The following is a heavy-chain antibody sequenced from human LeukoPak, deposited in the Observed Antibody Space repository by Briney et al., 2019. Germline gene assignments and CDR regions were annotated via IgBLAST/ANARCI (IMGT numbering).Heavy chain of an antibody. CDR1: GYTFTGYY. CDR2: INPNSGGT. J-gene: IGHJ1*01. V-gene: IGHV1-2*02. D-gene: IGHD2/OR15-2a*01. Sequence: ASVKVSCKASGYTFTGYYMHWVRQAPGQGLEWMGWINPNSGGTNYAQKFQGRVTMTRDTSISTAYMELSRLRSDDTAVYYCARDRVRHFHFQRWGQGTLVTVSS. CDR3: ARDRVRHFHFQR.